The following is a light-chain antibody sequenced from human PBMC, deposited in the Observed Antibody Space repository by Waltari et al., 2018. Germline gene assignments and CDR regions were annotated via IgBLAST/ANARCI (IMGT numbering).Light chain of an antibody. CDR1: ASPKQY. Sequence: SYELTQPPSVSVSPGQTARISCSGDASPKQYAFWYQQKPGQAPVLIIDKDTQRPSGIPERVSGSGSVTTVTMTSSGVQAEDEADYYCLSADSSGTSKVFGGGTKLTIL. CDR2: KDT. V-gene: IGLV3-25*03. J-gene: IGLJ3*02. CDR3: LSADSSGTSKV.